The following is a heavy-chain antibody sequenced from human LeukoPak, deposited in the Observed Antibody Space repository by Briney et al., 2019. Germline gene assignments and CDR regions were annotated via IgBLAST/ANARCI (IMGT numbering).Heavy chain of an antibody. J-gene: IGHJ4*02. D-gene: IGHD2-15*01. CDR1: GYTFTSYD. CDR2: MNPNSGNT. Sequence: GASVKVSCKASGYTFTSYDMNWVRQATGQGLEWMGWMNPNSGNTGYAQKFQGRVTMTRNTSISTAYMELSSLKSEDTAVYYCARAYCSGGSCYWPFDYWGQGTLVTVSS. CDR3: ARAYCSGGSCYWPFDY. V-gene: IGHV1-8*01.